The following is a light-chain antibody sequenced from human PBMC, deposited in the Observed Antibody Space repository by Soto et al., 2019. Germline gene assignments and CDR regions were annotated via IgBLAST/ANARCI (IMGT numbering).Light chain of an antibody. Sequence: QSVLTQPASVSGSPGQSITISCTGTSSDVGGYTYVSWYQQHPGQAPTLLIYEVNNRPSRVSSRFSGSKSGNTASLTISGLQADDEADYYCSSYTRTFTLVFGGGTKLTVL. J-gene: IGLJ2*01. V-gene: IGLV2-14*01. CDR3: SSYTRTFTLV. CDR1: SSDVGGYTY. CDR2: EVN.